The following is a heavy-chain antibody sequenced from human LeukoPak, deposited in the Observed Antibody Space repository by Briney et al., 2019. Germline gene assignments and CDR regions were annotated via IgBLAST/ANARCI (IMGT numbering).Heavy chain of an antibody. CDR3: ARQWLVPLGYYYYYYGMDV. CDR1: GGSISSSSYY. D-gene: IGHD6-19*01. CDR2: INHSGST. V-gene: IGHV4-39*01. Sequence: PSETLSLTCTVSGGSISSSSYYWGWIRQPPGKGLEWIGEINHSGSTNYNPSLKSRVTISVDTSKNQFSLKLSSVTAADTAVYYCARQWLVPLGYYYYYYGMDVWGQGTTVAVSS. J-gene: IGHJ6*02.